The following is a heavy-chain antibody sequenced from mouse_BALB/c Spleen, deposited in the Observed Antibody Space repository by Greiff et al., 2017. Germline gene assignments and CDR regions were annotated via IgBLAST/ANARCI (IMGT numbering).Heavy chain of an antibody. CDR1: GYTFTSYV. V-gene: IGHV1-14*01. J-gene: IGHJ4*01. D-gene: IGHD3-3*01. Sequence: VQLKESGPELVKPGASVKMSCKASGYTFTSYVMHWVKQKPGQGLEWIGYINPYNDGTKYNEKLKGKATLTSDKSSSTAYMELSSLTSEDSAVYYCARGGTCAMDYWGQGTSVTVSS. CDR3: ARGGTCAMDY. CDR2: INPYNDGT.